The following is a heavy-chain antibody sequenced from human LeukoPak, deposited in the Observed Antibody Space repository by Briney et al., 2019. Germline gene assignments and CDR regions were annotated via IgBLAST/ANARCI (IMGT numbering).Heavy chain of an antibody. CDR1: GGSISSGSYF. V-gene: IGHV4-39*01. CDR3: AKHYMGSSYNHGLDC. CDR2: IYYSGTT. J-gene: IGHJ4*02. Sequence: KASETLSLTCTVSGGSISSGSYFWGWIRQPPGEGLEWIGSIYYSGTTYYNPSLKSRVTISVDTSKNQFSLKLSSVTAADTALYYCAKHYMGSSYNHGLDCWGQGTLVTVSS. D-gene: IGHD3-10*01.